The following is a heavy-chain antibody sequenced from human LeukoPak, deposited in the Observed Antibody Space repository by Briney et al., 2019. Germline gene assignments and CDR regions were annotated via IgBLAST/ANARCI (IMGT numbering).Heavy chain of an antibody. Sequence: GGSLRLSCAASGFTFMTYWMSWVRQAPGKGLEWVANTKQDVSEKYYVDSVKGRFTISRDNAKNSLYLQMNSLRAEDTAVYYCARVGLRPYYYYYMDVWGKGTTATVSS. CDR1: GFTFMTYW. CDR2: TKQDVSEK. J-gene: IGHJ6*03. CDR3: ARVGLRPYYYYYMDV. D-gene: IGHD3-16*01. V-gene: IGHV3-7*01.